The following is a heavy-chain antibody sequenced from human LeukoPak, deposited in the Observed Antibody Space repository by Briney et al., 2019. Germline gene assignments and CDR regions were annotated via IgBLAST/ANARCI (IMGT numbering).Heavy chain of an antibody. D-gene: IGHD5-12*01. CDR1: GFTFGNSW. V-gene: IGHV3-7*03. J-gene: IGHJ4*02. CDR3: ARGGGGYVGFDY. Sequence: GGSLRLSCAASGFTFGNSWMTWVRQAPGKGLEWVASIKQDGSETYYVDSVKGRFTISRDNAKNSLYLQMSSLRAEDTAVYHCARGGGGYVGFDYWGQGTWSPSPQ. CDR2: IKQDGSET.